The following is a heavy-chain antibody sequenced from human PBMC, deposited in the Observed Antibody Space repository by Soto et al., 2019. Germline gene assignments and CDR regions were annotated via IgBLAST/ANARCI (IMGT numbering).Heavy chain of an antibody. J-gene: IGHJ6*02. CDR3: AKSRDAYNFYFYYGMDV. CDR2: ILYDGSNK. V-gene: IGHV3-30*02. CDR1: GFTFSNYG. D-gene: IGHD1-1*01. Sequence: GGSRRLSCAASGFTFSNYGMHWVRQTPGKGLEWVALILYDGSNKYYADSVKGRFTISRDNSKNTLYLQVSSLRAEDTAVYYCAKSRDAYNFYFYYGMDVWGQGTTVTVSS.